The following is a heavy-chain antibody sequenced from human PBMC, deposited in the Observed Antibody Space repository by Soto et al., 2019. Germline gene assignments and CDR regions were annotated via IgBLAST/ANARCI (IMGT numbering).Heavy chain of an antibody. J-gene: IGHJ3*02. CDR3: ARTYDSSGPNSGGYAFDI. CDR2: IYYSGSI. D-gene: IGHD3-22*01. Sequence: TSETLSLTCTVSGVSISSYYWSWIRQPPGKGLEWIGYIYYSGSINYNPSLKSRVTISVDTSKNQLSLKLSSVTAADTVVYYCARTYDSSGPNSGGYAFDIWGQGTMVT. V-gene: IGHV4-59*01. CDR1: GVSISSYY.